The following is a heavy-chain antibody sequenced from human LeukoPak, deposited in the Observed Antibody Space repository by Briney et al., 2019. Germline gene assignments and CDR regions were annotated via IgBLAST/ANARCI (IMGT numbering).Heavy chain of an antibody. CDR1: GFTFSSYA. V-gene: IGHV3-23*01. Sequence: HSGGSLRLSCAASGFTFSSYAMSWVRQAPGKGLEWVSAISGSGGSTHYADSVKGRFTISRDNSKNTLYLQMNSLRADDTAVYYCAKGAEYADTNWFDPWGQGTLVTVSS. CDR2: ISGSGGST. J-gene: IGHJ5*02. D-gene: IGHD2-2*01. CDR3: AKGAEYADTNWFDP.